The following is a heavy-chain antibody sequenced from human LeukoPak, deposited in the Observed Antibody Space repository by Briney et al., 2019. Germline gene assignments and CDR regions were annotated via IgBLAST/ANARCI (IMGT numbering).Heavy chain of an antibody. CDR2: INPNTGNP. Sequence: GASVKVSCKASGYSFTNYALNWVRQAPGQGLEWMGWINPNTGNPTYAQGFTGRFVFSSDTSVSTAYLLISSLKAEDTAVYYCAREMGVDNGMDVWGQGTTVTVSS. D-gene: IGHD2-8*01. CDR1: GYSFTNYA. J-gene: IGHJ6*02. V-gene: IGHV7-4-1*02. CDR3: AREMGVDNGMDV.